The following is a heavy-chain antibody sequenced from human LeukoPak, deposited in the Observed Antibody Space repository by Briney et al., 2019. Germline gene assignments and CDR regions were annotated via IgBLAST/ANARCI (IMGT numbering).Heavy chain of an antibody. CDR3: ARDSTGTVFDL. CDR1: GFTFIIYW. CDR2: ISQDGTES. V-gene: IGHV3-7*04. D-gene: IGHD1-1*01. Sequence: PGGSLRLSCVASGFTFIIYWMTWVRQAPGKGLEWVAQISQDGTESYSVDSVRGRFTISRDNAKNSVYLQMNSLRPEDTAVYYCARDSTGTVFDLWGQGTLVTVSS. J-gene: IGHJ4*02.